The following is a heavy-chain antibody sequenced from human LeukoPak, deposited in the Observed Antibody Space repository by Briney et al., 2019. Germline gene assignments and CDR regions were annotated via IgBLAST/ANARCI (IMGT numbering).Heavy chain of an antibody. J-gene: IGHJ5*02. D-gene: IGHD2-21*02. CDR3: ARQRHVEHIVVVTLTWFDP. Sequence: GGSLRLSCAASGFTFSDYYMSWIRQAPGKGLEWVSYISSSGSTTYYADSVKGRFTISRDNSKNSLYLQMNSLRAEDTAVYYCARQRHVEHIVVVTLTWFDPWGQGTLVTVSS. CDR1: GFTFSDYY. V-gene: IGHV3-11*04. CDR2: ISSSGSTT.